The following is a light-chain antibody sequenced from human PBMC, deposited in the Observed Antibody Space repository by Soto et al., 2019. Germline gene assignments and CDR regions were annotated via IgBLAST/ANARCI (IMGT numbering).Light chain of an antibody. CDR2: WAS. J-gene: IGKJ1*01. V-gene: IGKV4-1*01. Sequence: DIVMTQSPGSLAVSLGERATNNCKSSQSVLYNYNNKNNLAWYQQKPGQPPKLLIYWASTRKSGVPDRFSGSESGTDFTLTISSLQAEDGAVYYCQQDYSTPRTFGQGTKVEIK. CDR1: QSVLYNYNNKNN. CDR3: QQDYSTPRT.